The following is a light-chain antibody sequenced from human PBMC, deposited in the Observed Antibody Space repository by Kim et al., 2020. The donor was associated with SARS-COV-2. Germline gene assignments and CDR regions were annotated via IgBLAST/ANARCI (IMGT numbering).Light chain of an antibody. CDR2: DAS. CDR1: QDISNY. Sequence: DIQMTQSPSSLSASVGDRVTITCQASQDISNYLNWYQQKPGKAPKLLIYDASNLETGVPSRFSGSGSGTDFTFTISSLQPEDIATYYCQQYDNLIFTFGPGTKGISN. V-gene: IGKV1-33*01. J-gene: IGKJ3*01. CDR3: QQYDNLIFT.